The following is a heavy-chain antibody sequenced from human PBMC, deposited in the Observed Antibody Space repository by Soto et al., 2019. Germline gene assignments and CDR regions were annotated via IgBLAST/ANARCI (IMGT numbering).Heavy chain of an antibody. CDR3: AKFRLYDSDSSPYANWFDL. D-gene: IGHD3-22*01. CDR2: ISGSSADR. Sequence: PWVFLRHPWGAVWFNFMNFAVSWVRQNPRKGLGWVSAISGSSADRYYADSVKGRFTISRDNSKNTLYLQMNSLRAEDTAVYCCAKFRLYDSDSSPYANWFDLWGQGTMVTVSS. V-gene: IGHV3-23*01. J-gene: IGHJ5*02. CDR1: WFNFMNFA.